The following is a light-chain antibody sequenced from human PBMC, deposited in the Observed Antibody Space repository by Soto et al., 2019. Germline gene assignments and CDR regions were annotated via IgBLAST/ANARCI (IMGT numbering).Light chain of an antibody. CDR3: QQYNNWART. V-gene: IGKV3-15*01. CDR2: GAS. Sequence: EIVMTQSPATLSVSPGERATLSCRASQSVSSNLAWYQQKPGQAPRLLIYGASTRATGIPARFSGSGSGTDFPLTISSLQSEDFAVYYCQQYNNWARTFGKGTKVEIK. J-gene: IGKJ1*01. CDR1: QSVSSN.